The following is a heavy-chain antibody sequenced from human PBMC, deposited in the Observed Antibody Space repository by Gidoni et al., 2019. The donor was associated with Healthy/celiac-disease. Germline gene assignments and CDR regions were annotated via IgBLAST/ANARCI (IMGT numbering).Heavy chain of an antibody. CDR2: IYPGDSDT. J-gene: IGHJ6*02. CDR1: GYSFTSYW. V-gene: IGHV5-51*01. D-gene: IGHD3-10*01. CDR3: ARLSFEVDVRGYGMDV. Sequence: EVQLVQSGAEVKKPGESLKISCKGSGYSFTSYWIGWVRQMPGTGLDGMGLIYPGDSDTRYSPSFQGQVTISADKSISTAYLQWSSLKASDTAMYYCARLSFEVDVRGYGMDVWGQGTTVTVS.